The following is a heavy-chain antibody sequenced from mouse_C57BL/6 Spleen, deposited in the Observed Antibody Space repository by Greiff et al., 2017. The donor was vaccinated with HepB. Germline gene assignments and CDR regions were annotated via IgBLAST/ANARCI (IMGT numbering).Heavy chain of an antibody. Sequence: EVKLMESGGGLVKPGGSLKLSCAASGFTFSSYAMSWVRQTPEKRLEWVATISDGGSYTYYPDNVKGRFTISRDNAKNNLYLQMSHLKSEDTAMYYCARVYSNLPYWYFDVWGTGTTVTVSS. CDR1: GFTFSSYA. D-gene: IGHD2-5*01. V-gene: IGHV5-4*03. J-gene: IGHJ1*03. CDR3: ARVYSNLPYWYFDV. CDR2: ISDGGSYT.